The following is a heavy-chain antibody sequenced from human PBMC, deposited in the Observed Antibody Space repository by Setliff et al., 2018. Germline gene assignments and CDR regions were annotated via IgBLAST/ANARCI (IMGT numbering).Heavy chain of an antibody. V-gene: IGHV3-23*01. CDR1: GFTCDDYA. D-gene: IGHD4-4*01. CDR3: ARRRTVTGTTSFFDS. Sequence: PGASLKISCAASGFTCDDYAMTWVRQAPGKGLEWVSGVGASGVATSYADSVKGRFTISRDNSKNMLYLQLNSLRAEDTAVYYCARRRTVTGTTSFFDSWGQGTLVTVSS. CDR2: VGASGVAT. J-gene: IGHJ4*02.